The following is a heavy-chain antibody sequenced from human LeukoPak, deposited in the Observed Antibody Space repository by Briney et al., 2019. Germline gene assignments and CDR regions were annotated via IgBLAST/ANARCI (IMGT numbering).Heavy chain of an antibody. V-gene: IGHV3-30*02. CDR2: IRYDGYNK. CDR1: GFPFSTYG. D-gene: IGHD6-13*01. CDR3: ARDLQQLVLRGPFDY. J-gene: IGHJ4*02. Sequence: GGSLRLSCAASGFPFSTYGMHWVRQAPGKGLEWVALIRYDGYNKFYADSVQGRFTISRDTSNNTLYLQMNSLRAEDTAVYYCARDLQQLVLRGPFDYWGQGTLVTVSS.